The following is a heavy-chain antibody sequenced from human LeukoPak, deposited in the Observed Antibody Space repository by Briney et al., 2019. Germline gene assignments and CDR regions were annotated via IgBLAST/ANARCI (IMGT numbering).Heavy chain of an antibody. Sequence: GGSLRLSCAASGFTFSSYEMNWVRQAPGKGLEWVSYISSSGSTIYYADSVKGRFTISRDNAKNSLYLQMNSLRAEDTAVYYCARDRTTVTNYYYYYYMDVWGKGTTVTVCS. CDR1: GFTFSSYE. J-gene: IGHJ6*03. V-gene: IGHV3-48*03. CDR2: ISSSGSTI. D-gene: IGHD4-17*01. CDR3: ARDRTTVTNYYYYYYMDV.